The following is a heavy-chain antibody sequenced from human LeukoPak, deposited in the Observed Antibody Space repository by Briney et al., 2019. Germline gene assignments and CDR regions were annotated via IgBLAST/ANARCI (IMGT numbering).Heavy chain of an antibody. CDR1: GGSFSGYY. J-gene: IGHJ4*02. CDR2: IYYTGST. CDR3: AKSGGYGLIDK. V-gene: IGHV4-34*01. Sequence: SETLSLTCAVYGGSFSGYYWSWIRQPPGKGLEWIGNIYYTGSTYYNVSLNSRVTISIDTSKNLFSLRLNSMTAADTAVYYCAKSGGYGLIDKWGQGTLVTVSS. D-gene: IGHD1-26*01.